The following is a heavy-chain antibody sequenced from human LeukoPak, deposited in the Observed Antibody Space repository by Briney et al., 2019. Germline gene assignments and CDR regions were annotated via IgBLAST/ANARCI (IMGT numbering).Heavy chain of an antibody. J-gene: IGHJ3*02. CDR1: GFTFSSYA. CDR2: ISWNSGSI. CDR3: AKDIGWGSGSYYKAFDI. V-gene: IGHV3-9*01. D-gene: IGHD3-10*01. Sequence: PGGSLRLSCAASGFTFSSYAMHWVRQAPGEGLEWVSGISWNSGSIGYADSVKGRFTISRDNAKNSLYLQMNSLRAEDTALYYCAKDIGWGSGSYYKAFDIWGQGTMVTVSS.